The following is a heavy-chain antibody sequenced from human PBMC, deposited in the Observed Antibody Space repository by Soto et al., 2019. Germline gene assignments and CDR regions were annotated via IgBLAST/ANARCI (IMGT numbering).Heavy chain of an antibody. Sequence: QVQLVQSGAEVKKPGASVKVSRKASGYTFTNYGISWVRQAPGQGLEWMGWISAYNGNTKYAQKLQGRVTMTTDTSTSTPYMELRMLRSDDTAVYYCARFSGRYHGGYWGQGTLVTVAS. CDR3: ARFSGRYHGGY. CDR2: ISAYNGNT. D-gene: IGHD1-26*01. CDR1: GYTFTNYG. J-gene: IGHJ4*02. V-gene: IGHV1-18*01.